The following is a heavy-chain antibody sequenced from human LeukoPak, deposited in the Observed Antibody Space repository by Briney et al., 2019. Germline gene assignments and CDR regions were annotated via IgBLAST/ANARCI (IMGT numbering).Heavy chain of an antibody. Sequence: ASVKVSCKASGYTFTSYAMHWVRQAPGQRLEWMGWINAGNGKTKDSQKFQGRVTITRDTSASTAYMELSSLRSEDTAVYYCASQGFLEWSHGWGQGTLVTVSS. J-gene: IGHJ4*02. V-gene: IGHV1-3*01. CDR2: INAGNGKT. D-gene: IGHD3-3*01. CDR3: ASQGFLEWSHG. CDR1: GYTFTSYA.